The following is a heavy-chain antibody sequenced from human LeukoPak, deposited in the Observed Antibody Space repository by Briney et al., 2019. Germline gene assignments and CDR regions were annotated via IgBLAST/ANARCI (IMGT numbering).Heavy chain of an antibody. CDR1: GASMSSYY. CDR3: ARGVYEEYSSPGFDY. Sequence: SETLSLTCTVSGASMSSYYWSWIRQPAGKGLEWIGRFYISGSTNYNPSLKSRVTISVDTSKNQFSLKLSSVTAADTAVYYCARGVYEEYSSPGFDYWGQGTLVTVSS. D-gene: IGHD6-6*01. J-gene: IGHJ4*02. CDR2: FYISGST. V-gene: IGHV4-4*07.